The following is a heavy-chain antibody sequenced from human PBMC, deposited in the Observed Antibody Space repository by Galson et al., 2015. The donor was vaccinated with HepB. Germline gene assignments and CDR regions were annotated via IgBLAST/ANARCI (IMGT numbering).Heavy chain of an antibody. CDR3: ARSEPRTWHNFDY. J-gene: IGHJ4*02. CDR2: ISQDGSIT. CDR1: GFTFSRYT. V-gene: IGHV3-30*04. Sequence: SLRLSCATSGFTFSRYTMHWVRQAPGRGMEWVAVISQDGSITRHADSVKGRFTISGDNSKNTLYLQMNSLRTEDTAVFYCARSEPRTWHNFDYWGQGTLVTVSS. D-gene: IGHD1-14*01.